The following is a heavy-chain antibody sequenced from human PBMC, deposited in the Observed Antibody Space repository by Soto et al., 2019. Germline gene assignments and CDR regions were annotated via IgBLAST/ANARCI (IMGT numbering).Heavy chain of an antibody. V-gene: IGHV3-23*01. CDR1: GFTFSSYA. J-gene: IGHJ4*02. CDR3: AEGPSRRGVRFDY. D-gene: IGHD2-8*01. CDR2: ISGSGANT. Sequence: EVLLLESGGGLVQPGGSLRLSCAASGFTFSSYAMSWVRQAPGKGLVWVSAISGSGANTYYADSVKGRFTISIDNSRTTMYLQITSLKAEATAAYYGAEGPSRRGVRFDYWGQGTL.